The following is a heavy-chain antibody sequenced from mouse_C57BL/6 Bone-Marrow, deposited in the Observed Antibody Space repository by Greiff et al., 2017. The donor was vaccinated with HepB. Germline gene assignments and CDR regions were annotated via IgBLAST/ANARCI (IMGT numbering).Heavy chain of an antibody. CDR2: ISYDGSN. CDR3: AIELGQFDY. Sequence: ESGPGLVKPSQSLSLTCSVTGYSITSGYYWNWIRQFPGNKLEWMGYISYDGSNNYNPSLKNRIAITRDTSKNQFCMKLNSVTTEDTATYYCAIELGQFDYWGQGTTLTVSS. J-gene: IGHJ2*01. V-gene: IGHV3-6*01. CDR1: GYSITSGYY. D-gene: IGHD4-1*01.